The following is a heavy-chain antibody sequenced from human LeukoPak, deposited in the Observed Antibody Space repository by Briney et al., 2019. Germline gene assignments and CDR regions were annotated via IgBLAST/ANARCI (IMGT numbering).Heavy chain of an antibody. D-gene: IGHD3-16*01. CDR2: IYYSGST. J-gene: IGHJ4*02. V-gene: IGHV4-39*01. CDR3: ARGLEDWGVYFDY. Sequence: SETLSLTCTVSSGSISSSSYYWGWIRQPPGKGLEWIGSIYYSGSTYYNPSLKSRVTISVDTSKNQFSLKLSSVTAADTAVYYCARGLEDWGVYFDYWGQGTLVTVSS. CDR1: SGSISSSSYY.